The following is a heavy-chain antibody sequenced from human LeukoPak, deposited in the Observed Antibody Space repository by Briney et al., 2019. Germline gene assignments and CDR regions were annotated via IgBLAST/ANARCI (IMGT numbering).Heavy chain of an antibody. CDR3: ARINQYIAGFDP. CDR2: IKDDGSEK. CDR1: GFTFSNYW. Sequence: GGSLRLSCAASGFTFSNYWMSWVRQAPGKGLEWVANIKDDGSEKYYVDSVKGRLNISRDNAKNSLYLEMNGLRAEDTAVYFCARINQYIAGFDPWGHGTLVTVSS. V-gene: IGHV3-7*01. J-gene: IGHJ5*02. D-gene: IGHD1-1*01.